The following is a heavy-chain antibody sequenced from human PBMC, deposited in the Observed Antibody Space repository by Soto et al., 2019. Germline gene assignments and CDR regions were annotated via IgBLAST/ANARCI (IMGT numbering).Heavy chain of an antibody. J-gene: IGHJ5*02. CDR3: ARSVYPRNWFDP. Sequence: ASVKVSCKASGYTFTGYYMHWVRQAPGQGLEWMGWINPNSGGTNYAQKFQGRVTMTRDTSISTAYMELSRLRSDDTAVYYCARSVYPRNWFDPWGQGTLVTGSS. V-gene: IGHV1-2*02. CDR2: INPNSGGT. CDR1: GYTFTGYY.